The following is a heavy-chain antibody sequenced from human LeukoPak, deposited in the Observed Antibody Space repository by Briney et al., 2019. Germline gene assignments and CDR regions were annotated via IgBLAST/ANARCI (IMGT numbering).Heavy chain of an antibody. V-gene: IGHV1-2*02. CDR2: INPNSGGT. J-gene: IGHJ5*02. CDR3: ARGTYYDFWSGYRGLPGDWFDP. Sequence: ASVKVSCKASGYTFTGYYMHWVRQAPGQGLEWMGWINPNSGGTNYAQKFQGRVTMTRDTSISTAYMELSRLRSDDTAVYYCARGTYYDFWSGYRGLPGDWFDPWGQGTLVTVSS. CDR1: GYTFTGYY. D-gene: IGHD3-3*01.